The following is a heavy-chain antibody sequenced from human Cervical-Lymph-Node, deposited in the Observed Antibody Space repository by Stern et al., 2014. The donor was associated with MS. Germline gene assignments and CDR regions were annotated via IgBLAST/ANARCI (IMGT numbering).Heavy chain of an antibody. J-gene: IGHJ6*02. Sequence: QVQLVQSAAEVKKPGSSVKVSCKASGGTFSSYAISWVRQAPGQGLEWMGGIIPIFGTANYAQKFHCRVTITADDSTSTAEMALSSLRSEDTAVYYCARAYRGAGYYYGMDVWGQGTTVTVSS. CDR1: GGTFSSYA. V-gene: IGHV1-69*01. D-gene: IGHD1-26*01. CDR2: IIPIFGTA. CDR3: ARAYRGAGYYYGMDV.